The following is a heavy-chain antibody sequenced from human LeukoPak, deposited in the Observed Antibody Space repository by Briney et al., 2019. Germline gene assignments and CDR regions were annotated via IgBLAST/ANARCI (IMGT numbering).Heavy chain of an antibody. CDR2: IYTSGST. CDR1: GGSISSYY. D-gene: IGHD3-3*01. CDR3: ARQASDFWSGLMGFDP. J-gene: IGHJ5*02. V-gene: IGHV4-4*09. Sequence: WETLSLTCTVSGGSISSYYWSWIRQPPGKGLEWIGYIYTSGSTNYNPSLKSRVTISVDTSKNQFSLKLSSVTAADTAVYYCARQASDFWSGLMGFDPWGQGTLVTVSS.